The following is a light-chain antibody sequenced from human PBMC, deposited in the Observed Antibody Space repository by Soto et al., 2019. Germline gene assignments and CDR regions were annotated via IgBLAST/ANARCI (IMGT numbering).Light chain of an antibody. J-gene: IGKJ1*01. Sequence: DIQMTQSPSTLSASVGDRVTITCRASQSISNWLAWYQQKPGKAPKILIYDASSLESGVPSRFSGSGSGTEFTLTISSLQPDDFATYYCQQYNSYSLWTFGQGTKVKIK. CDR2: DAS. CDR1: QSISNW. V-gene: IGKV1-5*01. CDR3: QQYNSYSLWT.